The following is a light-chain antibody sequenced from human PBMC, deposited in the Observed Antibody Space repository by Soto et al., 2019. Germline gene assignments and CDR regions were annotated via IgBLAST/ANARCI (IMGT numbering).Light chain of an antibody. CDR3: SSYTNSGTVL. V-gene: IGLV2-14*01. CDR2: NVR. Sequence: QSALTQPASVSGSPGQSITISCTGTSSDVGGYDYVSWYQQYAGKAPKLTIYNVRNRPSGVSNRFSGSKSVNTASLTISGLQPEDESDYFCSSYTNSGTVLFGGGTKLTVL. CDR1: SSDVGGYDY. J-gene: IGLJ2*01.